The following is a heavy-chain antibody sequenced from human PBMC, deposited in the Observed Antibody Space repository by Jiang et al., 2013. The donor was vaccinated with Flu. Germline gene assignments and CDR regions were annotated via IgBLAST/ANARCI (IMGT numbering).Heavy chain of an antibody. V-gene: IGHV4-34*01. CDR1: GGSSSRYY. J-gene: IGHJ4*02. D-gene: IGHD3-16*01. CDR2: VDHSGST. CDR3: GVVFTTGAELSDH. Sequence: LLKPSETLSLTCAVSGGSSSRYYWHWIRHGPPGKGLEWIGEVDHSGSTHYNPSLKSRLTMSLDTSKNSFSLKLTSVTAADTAVYYCGVVFTTGAELSDHWGQGSLVTVSS.